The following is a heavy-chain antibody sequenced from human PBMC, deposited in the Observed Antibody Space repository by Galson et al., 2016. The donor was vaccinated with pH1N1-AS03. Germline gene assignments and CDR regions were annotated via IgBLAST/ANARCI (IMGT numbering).Heavy chain of an antibody. CDR1: GYTFIYYW. CDR3: ARHGGASGSGDWFDR. J-gene: IGHJ5*02. CDR2: IYPGDSDT. Sequence: QSGAEVTEPGESLRISCKASGYTFIYYWIGWVRQMPGKGLEWMGIIYPGDSDTRYSPSFQGQVTISADKSISPAYLQWSSLKASDTAMYYCARHGGASGSGDWFDRWGQGTLVTVSS. D-gene: IGHD6-13*01. V-gene: IGHV5-51*01.